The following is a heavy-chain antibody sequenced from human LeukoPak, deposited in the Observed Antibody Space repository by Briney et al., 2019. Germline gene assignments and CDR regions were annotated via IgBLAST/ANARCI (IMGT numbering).Heavy chain of an antibody. CDR2: ISSSSSYT. Sequence: GGSLRLSCAASGFTFSDYYMSWIRQAPGKGLEWVSYISSSSSYTNYADSVKGRFTISRDNAKNSLYLQMNSLRAEDTAVYYCARGSPRGSGTPLDYGMDVWGQGTTVTVSS. CDR1: GFTFSDYY. D-gene: IGHD3-16*01. J-gene: IGHJ6*02. CDR3: ARGSPRGSGTPLDYGMDV. V-gene: IGHV3-11*06.